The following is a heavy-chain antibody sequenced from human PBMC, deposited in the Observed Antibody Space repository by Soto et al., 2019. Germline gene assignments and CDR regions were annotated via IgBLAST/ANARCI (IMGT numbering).Heavy chain of an antibody. CDR1: GFTFSSYW. V-gene: IGHV3-7*01. Sequence: GGSLRLSCAASGFTFSSYWMSWVRQAPGKGLEWVANIKQDGSEKYYVDSVKGRFTISRDNANNSLYLQMNSLRAEDTAVYYCAREPWYYYYYMDVWGKGTTVTVPS. CDR3: AREPWYYYYYMDV. CDR2: IKQDGSEK. J-gene: IGHJ6*03.